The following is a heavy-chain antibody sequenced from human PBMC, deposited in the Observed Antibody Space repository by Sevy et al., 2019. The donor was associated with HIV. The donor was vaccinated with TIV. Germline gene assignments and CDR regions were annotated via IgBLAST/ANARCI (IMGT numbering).Heavy chain of an antibody. CDR1: GFPLGKYS. J-gene: IGHJ4*02. CDR3: VRASSVLS. Sequence: GGSLRLSCSASGFPLGKYSMNWVRQAPGKGLEWVSLISRNSTYIYYSDSVKGRFTISRDNAENSLFLQMNSLRAEDTAVYYCVRASSVLSWGQGTLVTVSS. D-gene: IGHD6-19*01. V-gene: IGHV3-21*01. CDR2: ISRNSTYI.